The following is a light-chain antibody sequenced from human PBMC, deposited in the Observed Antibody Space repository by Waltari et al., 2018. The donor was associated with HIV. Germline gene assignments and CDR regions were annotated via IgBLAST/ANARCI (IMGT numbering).Light chain of an antibody. J-gene: IGLJ3*02. Sequence: QSVLTQPPSASGTPGQRIIISCSGGRSNLEFHHVNWFQHLPGTAPTLLIQKNNQRTSGVPDRFSASKSGTSASLAIRGLRSEDEADYYCGAWDDSLSAWVFGGGTKLSVL. CDR1: RSNLEFHH. CDR3: GAWDDSLSAWV. V-gene: IGLV1-47*01. CDR2: KNN.